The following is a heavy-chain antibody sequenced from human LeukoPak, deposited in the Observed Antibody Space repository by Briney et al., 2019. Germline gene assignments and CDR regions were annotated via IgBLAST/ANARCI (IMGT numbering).Heavy chain of an antibody. V-gene: IGHV3-7*01. CDR1: GFTFSTYW. CDR3: ARAYNYGVTYFDY. J-gene: IGHJ4*02. CDR2: IKADGGEK. D-gene: IGHD5-18*01. Sequence: GGSLRLSCAASGFTFSTYWMNWVRQPPGKGLEWVAKIKADGGEKDHVASVKGRFTISRDNAKNSLYLQMNSLRAEDTAVYYCARAYNYGVTYFDYWGQGTLVTVSS.